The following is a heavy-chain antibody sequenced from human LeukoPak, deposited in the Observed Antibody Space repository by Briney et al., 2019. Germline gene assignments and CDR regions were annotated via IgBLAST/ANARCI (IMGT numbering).Heavy chain of an antibody. CDR2: IKQDGSEK. CDR3: AREVASHGYSFDY. CDR1: GFTFSRYW. J-gene: IGHJ4*02. D-gene: IGHD5-12*01. Sequence: GGSLRLSCAASGFTFSRYWMTWVRQAPGKGLEWVANIKQDGSEKYYVDSVKGRFITSRDNAKNSLYLQMNSLRAEDTAVYYCAREVASHGYSFDYWGQGTLVTVSS. V-gene: IGHV3-7*01.